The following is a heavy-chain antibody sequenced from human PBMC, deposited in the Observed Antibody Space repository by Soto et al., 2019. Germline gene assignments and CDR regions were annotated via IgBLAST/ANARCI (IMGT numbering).Heavy chain of an antibody. J-gene: IGHJ6*03. CDR2: IIPILGIA. D-gene: IGHD2-15*01. CDR1: GGTFSSYT. Sequence: SVKVSCKASGGTFSSYTISWVRQAPGQGLEWMGRIIPILGIANYAQKFQGRVTITADKSTSTAYMELSSLRSEDTAVYYCARHPLGYCSGGRCSFYYYMDVWGKGTKVTVSS. V-gene: IGHV1-69*02. CDR3: ARHPLGYCSGGRCSFYYYMDV.